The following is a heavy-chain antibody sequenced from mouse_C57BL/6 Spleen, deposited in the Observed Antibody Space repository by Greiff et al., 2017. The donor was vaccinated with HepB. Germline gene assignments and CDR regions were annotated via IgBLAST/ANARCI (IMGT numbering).Heavy chain of an antibody. CDR1: GYTFTDYY. CDR2: INPNNGGT. J-gene: IGHJ2*01. CDR3: AREVLFYFDY. D-gene: IGHD1-1*01. Sequence: EVQLQQSGPELVKPGASVKISCKASGYTFTDYYMNWVKQSHGKSLEWIGDINPNNGGTSYNQKFKGKATLTVDKSSSTAYMELRSLTSEDSAVYYCAREVLFYFDYWGQGTTLTVSS. V-gene: IGHV1-26*01.